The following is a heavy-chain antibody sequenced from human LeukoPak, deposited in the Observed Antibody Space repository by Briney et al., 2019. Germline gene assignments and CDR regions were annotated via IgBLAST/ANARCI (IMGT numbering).Heavy chain of an antibody. D-gene: IGHD2-15*01. CDR2: IIPILGIA. J-gene: IGHJ6*02. CDR3: TSAPIVVVVAARGYYGMDV. CDR1: GGTFSSYA. Sequence: SVKVSCKASGGTFSSYAISWVRQAPGQGLEWMGRIIPILGIANYAQKFQGRVTITADKSTSTAYMELSSLRSEDTAVYYCTSAPIVVVVAARGYYGMDVWGQGTTVTVSS. V-gene: IGHV1-69*04.